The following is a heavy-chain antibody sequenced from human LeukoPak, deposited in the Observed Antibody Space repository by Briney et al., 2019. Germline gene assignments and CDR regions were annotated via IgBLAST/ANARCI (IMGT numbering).Heavy chain of an antibody. Sequence: ASVKVSCKVSGYTLTELSMHWVRQAPGKGLEWMGGFDPEDGETIYAQKFQGRVTMTEDTSTDTAYMELSSLRSEDTAVYYCATTLGATSGGYYYMDVWGKGTTVTVSS. CDR2: FDPEDGET. CDR1: GYTLTELS. V-gene: IGHV1-24*01. CDR3: ATTLGATSGGYYYMDV. J-gene: IGHJ6*03. D-gene: IGHD1-26*01.